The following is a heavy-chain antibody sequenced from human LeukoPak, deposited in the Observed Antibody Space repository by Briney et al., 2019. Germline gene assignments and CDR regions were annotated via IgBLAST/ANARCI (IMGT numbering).Heavy chain of an antibody. CDR1: GFTFSSYA. Sequence: PGGSLRLSCAASGFTFSSYAMSWVRQAPGKGLEWVSAISGSGGSTYYADSVKGRFTISRDNSKNTLYLQMNSLRAEDTAAYYCAKGGYSYGYAFDYWGQGTLVTVSS. J-gene: IGHJ4*02. V-gene: IGHV3-23*01. D-gene: IGHD5-18*01. CDR3: AKGGYSYGYAFDY. CDR2: ISGSGGST.